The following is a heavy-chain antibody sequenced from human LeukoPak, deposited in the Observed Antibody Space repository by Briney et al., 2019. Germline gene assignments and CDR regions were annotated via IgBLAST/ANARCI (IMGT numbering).Heavy chain of an antibody. D-gene: IGHD6-19*01. V-gene: IGHV4-59*01. CDR3: ARAVAAPGAFDI. CDR1: GGSISSNY. J-gene: IGHJ3*02. CDR2: IYYSGST. Sequence: SETLSLTCTVSGGSISSNYWSWIRKPPGKGLEWIGYIYYSGSTNYNPSLKSRVTISVDTSKNQFSLKLTSVTAADTAVYYCARAVAAPGAFDIWGQGTMVTVSS.